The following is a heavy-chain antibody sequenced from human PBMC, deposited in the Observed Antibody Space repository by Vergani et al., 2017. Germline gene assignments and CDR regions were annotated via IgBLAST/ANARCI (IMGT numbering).Heavy chain of an antibody. D-gene: IGHD3-22*01. CDR2: IYYSGST. CDR3: ARRMIVVDNWFDT. J-gene: IGHJ5*02. V-gene: IGHV4-39*01. Sequence: QVQLQESGPGLVKPSQTLSLTCTVSGGSISSSSYYWGWIRQPPGKGLEWIGSIYYSGSTYYNPSLKSQVTISVDTSKNQFSLKLSSVTAADTAVYYCARRMIVVDNWFDTWGQGTLVTVSS. CDR1: GGSISSSSYY.